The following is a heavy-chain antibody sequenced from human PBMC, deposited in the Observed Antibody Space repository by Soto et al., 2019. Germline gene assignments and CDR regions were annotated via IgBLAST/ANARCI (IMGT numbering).Heavy chain of an antibody. CDR1: GFSLSTSGAG. V-gene: IGHV2-5*02. D-gene: IGHD6-13*01. J-gene: IGHJ5*02. CDR3: AHIGPAAGLS. CDR2: IYWDDDK. Sequence: QITLKESGPTLVKPTQTLTLTCTFSGFSLSTSGAGVGWIRQPPGKALELLTFIYWDDDKRYSPSLKSRLSLTKDTSKNRVVLTLTNMDPVDTATYYCAHIGPAAGLSWGQGTLVTVAS.